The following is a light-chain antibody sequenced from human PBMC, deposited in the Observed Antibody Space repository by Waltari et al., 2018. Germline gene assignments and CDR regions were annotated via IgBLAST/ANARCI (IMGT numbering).Light chain of an antibody. Sequence: QSALTQPASVSGSPGQSITISCTGTSSDVGTYNYVSWYQQHPGKAPKLLIYDVSYRPSGVSYLFPGSKSGNTASLTISGLQAEDEADYYCSSYITTNTLELFGGGTSLTVL. J-gene: IGLJ3*02. CDR1: SSDVGTYNY. CDR2: DVS. V-gene: IGLV2-14*03. CDR3: SSYITTNTLEL.